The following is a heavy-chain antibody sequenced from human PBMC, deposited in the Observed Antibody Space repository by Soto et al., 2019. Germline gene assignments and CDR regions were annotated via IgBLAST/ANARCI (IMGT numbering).Heavy chain of an antibody. CDR3: ATVITGTGHYYLDY. D-gene: IGHD1-20*01. V-gene: IGHV6-1*01. J-gene: IGHJ4*02. CDR1: GDSVSSNSAA. CDR2: TYYRSKWYN. Sequence: SQTLSLTCVISGDSVSSNSAAWNWIRQSPSRGLEWLGRTYYRSKWYNDYAVSVKSRITINPDTSKNQFSLQLNSVTPEDTAVYCCATVITGTGHYYLDYGGQGSLVTVSS.